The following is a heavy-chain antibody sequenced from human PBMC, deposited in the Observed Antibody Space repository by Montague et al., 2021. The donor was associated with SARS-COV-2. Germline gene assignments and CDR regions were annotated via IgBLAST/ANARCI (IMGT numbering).Heavy chain of an antibody. CDR2: TCYRSTWKT. Sequence: CAISGDSVSTNVAGWNWIRQSSSRGLEWLGRTCYRSTWKTDYAMFVKSRMTINVDTSKNQFSLQLDSVTPEDTAVYYCARDRSPHGAGSTRDSFDIWGQGTMVTVSS. V-gene: IGHV6-1*01. D-gene: IGHD2/OR15-2a*01. CDR1: GDSVSTNVAG. J-gene: IGHJ3*02. CDR3: ARDRSPHGAGSTRDSFDI.